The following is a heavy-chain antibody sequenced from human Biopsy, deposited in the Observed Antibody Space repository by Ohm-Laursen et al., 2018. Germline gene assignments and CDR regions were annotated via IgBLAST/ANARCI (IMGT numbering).Heavy chain of an antibody. J-gene: IGHJ4*02. Sequence: SQTLSLTCRVSGGSISSRNHYWGWLRQPPGKGLEWIGHVYYSGSTFYNSSLESRVTVSVDTSKNQFPLRLTSMNASDTAVYYRARHSLDDFWSGAHYYFDYWGLGTLVTVSS. D-gene: IGHD3-3*01. CDR1: GGSISSRNHY. CDR2: VYYSGST. V-gene: IGHV4-39*01. CDR3: ARHSLDDFWSGAHYYFDY.